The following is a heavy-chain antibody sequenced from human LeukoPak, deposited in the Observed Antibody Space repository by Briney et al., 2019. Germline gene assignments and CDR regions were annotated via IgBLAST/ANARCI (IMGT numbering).Heavy chain of an antibody. V-gene: IGHV3-30-3*01. J-gene: IGHJ3*02. D-gene: IGHD3-22*01. CDR3: ARDRGMVVITTGAFDI. Sequence: PGGSLRLSCAASGFTFSSYAMHWVHQAPGKGLEWVAVISYDGSNKYYADSVKGRFTISRDNSKNTLYLQMNSLRAEDTAVYYCARDRGMVVITTGAFDIWGQGTMVTVSS. CDR1: GFTFSSYA. CDR2: ISYDGSNK.